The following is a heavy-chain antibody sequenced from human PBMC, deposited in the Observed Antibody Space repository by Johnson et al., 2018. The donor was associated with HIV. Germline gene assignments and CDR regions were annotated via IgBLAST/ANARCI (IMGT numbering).Heavy chain of an antibody. CDR3: ARGPYYDSSGDAFDI. Sequence: VQLVESGGGLVQPGGSLRLSCAASGFTFSSYDMHWVRQATGKGLEWVSAIGTAGDTYYPGSVKGRFTISRENAKNSLYLQMNSLRAGDTAVYYCARGPYYDSSGDAFDIWGQGTMVTVSS. V-gene: IGHV3-13*01. CDR1: GFTFSSYD. CDR2: IGTAGDT. J-gene: IGHJ3*02. D-gene: IGHD3-22*01.